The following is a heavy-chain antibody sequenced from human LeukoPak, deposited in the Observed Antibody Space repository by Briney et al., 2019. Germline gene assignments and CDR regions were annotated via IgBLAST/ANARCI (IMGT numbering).Heavy chain of an antibody. CDR2: ISSSGSTI. Sequence: PGGSLRLSCAASGFTFSDYYMSWIRQAPGKGLEWVSYISSSGSTIYYADSVKGRFTISRDNAKNSLYLQMNSLRAEDTAVYYCARVHRDCSSISCYRKPIPQGGSSVVYFDYWGQGTLVTVSS. CDR3: ARVHRDCSSISCYRKPIPQGGSSVVYFDY. J-gene: IGHJ4*02. V-gene: IGHV3-11*01. D-gene: IGHD2-2*02. CDR1: GFTFSDYY.